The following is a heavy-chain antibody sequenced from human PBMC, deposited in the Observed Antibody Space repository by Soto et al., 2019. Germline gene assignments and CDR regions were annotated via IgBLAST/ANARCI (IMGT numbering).Heavy chain of an antibody. CDR1: GVTFSSYA. J-gene: IGHJ4*02. CDR3: ARSPGDSYGISTNFDY. D-gene: IGHD5-18*01. V-gene: IGHV1-69*13. CDR2: IIPIFGTA. Sequence: VASVKVSCKASGVTFSSYAISWVRQAPGQGLEWMGGIIPIFGTANYAQKFQGRVTITADESTSTAYMELSSLRSEDTAVYYCARSPGDSYGISTNFDYWGQGTLVTVSS.